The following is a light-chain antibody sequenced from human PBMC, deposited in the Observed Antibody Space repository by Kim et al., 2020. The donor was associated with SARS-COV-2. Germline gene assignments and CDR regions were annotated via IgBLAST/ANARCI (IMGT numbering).Light chain of an antibody. J-gene: IGLJ2*01. V-gene: IGLV3-1*01. CDR3: QAWDSNTAV. Sequence: SVSPGQTASITCSGDKLGDKYACWYQQKPGLSPVLVIYQDNKRPSGIPERFSGSNSGNTATLTISGTQSMDEADYYCQAWDSNTAVFGGGTQLTVL. CDR1: KLGDKY. CDR2: QDN.